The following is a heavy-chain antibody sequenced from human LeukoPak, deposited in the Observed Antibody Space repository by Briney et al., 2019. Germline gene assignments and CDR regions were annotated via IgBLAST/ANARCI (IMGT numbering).Heavy chain of an antibody. CDR1: GFTFSSYY. J-gene: IGHJ4*02. V-gene: IGHV3-21*01. CDR2: ISNGGTDM. CDR3: ARDSGYDTAGY. D-gene: IGHD5-12*01. Sequence: GGSLRLSCAASGFTFSSYYMNWVRQAPGKGLEWVSSISNGGTDMYYADSVKGRVTISRDNAKNSLYLQMNSLRAEDTAVYYCARDSGYDTAGYWGQGTLVTVSS.